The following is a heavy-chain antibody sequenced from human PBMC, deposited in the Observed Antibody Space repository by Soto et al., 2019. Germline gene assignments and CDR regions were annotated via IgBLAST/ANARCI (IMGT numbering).Heavy chain of an antibody. Sequence: SETLSLTCAVSGGSISSVGDFWSWVRQHPEKGLEWIGYIYYSGSTYYNPSLKSRVTISVDTSENSFSLRLGSVTAADTAVYYCAREHVVVVPAKNGPYMDVWGKGASVTVSS. CDR3: AREHVVVVPAKNGPYMDV. D-gene: IGHD2-2*01. CDR1: GGSISSVGDF. J-gene: IGHJ6*03. CDR2: IYYSGST. V-gene: IGHV4-31*11.